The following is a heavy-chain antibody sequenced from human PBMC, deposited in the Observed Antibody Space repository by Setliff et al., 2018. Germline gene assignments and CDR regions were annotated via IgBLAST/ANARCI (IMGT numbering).Heavy chain of an antibody. J-gene: IGHJ4*02. D-gene: IGHD1-1*01. CDR3: ARTGTYRYFDY. Sequence: PSETLSLTCTVSGASISSGTYYWAWIRQPPGKGLEWIGRIHYGGTTYSNASLASRLTMSVDTSKNQFSLKLTSVTAADTAVYYCARTGTYRYFDYWGQGTRVTVS. CDR2: IHYGGTT. CDR1: GASISSGTYY. V-gene: IGHV4-39*01.